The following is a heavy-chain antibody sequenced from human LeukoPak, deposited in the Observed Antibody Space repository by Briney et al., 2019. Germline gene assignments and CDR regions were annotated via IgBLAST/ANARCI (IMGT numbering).Heavy chain of an antibody. J-gene: IGHJ4*02. CDR3: SSPYNAIALIGSVH. CDR2: ISYDGGDK. Sequence: GRSLRLSCAASGFTFSASGMHWVRQAPGKGLEWVAAISYDGGDKYYADSVKGRFTISRDNSKNTLYLQMNSLRAEDTAVYYCSSPYNAIALIGSVHWGQGTLVTVSA. D-gene: IGHD3-3*02. CDR1: GFTFSASG. V-gene: IGHV3-30*03.